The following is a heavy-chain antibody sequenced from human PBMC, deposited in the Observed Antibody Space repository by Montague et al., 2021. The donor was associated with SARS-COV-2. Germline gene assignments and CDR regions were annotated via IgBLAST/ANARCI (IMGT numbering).Heavy chain of an antibody. V-gene: IGHV3-21*01. CDR2: ISSSSYI. CDR3: ASYQNYYYYYGMDV. D-gene: IGHD2-2*01. CDR1: GFTFSSYS. J-gene: IGHJ6*02. Sequence: SLRLSCAASGFTFSSYSMNWVRQAPGKGLEWVSSISSSSYIYYADSVKGRFTISRDNAKNSLYLQMNSPRAEDTAVYYCASYQNYYYYYGMDVWGQGTTVTVSS.